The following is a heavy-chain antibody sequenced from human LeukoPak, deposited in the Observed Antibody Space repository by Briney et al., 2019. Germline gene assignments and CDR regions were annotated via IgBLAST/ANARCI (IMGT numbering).Heavy chain of an antibody. CDR3: AREHYYGSGAFDY. CDR1: GGSISSGGYS. Sequence: SETPSLTCAVSGGSISSGGYSWSWIRQPPGKGLEWIGYIYHSGSTYYNPSLKSRVTISVDRSKNQFSLKLSSVTAADTAVYYCAREHYYGSGAFDYWGQGTLVTVSS. CDR2: IYHSGST. D-gene: IGHD3-10*01. V-gene: IGHV4-30-2*01. J-gene: IGHJ4*02.